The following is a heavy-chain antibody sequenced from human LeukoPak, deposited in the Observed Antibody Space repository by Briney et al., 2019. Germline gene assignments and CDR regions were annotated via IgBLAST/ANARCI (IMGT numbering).Heavy chain of an antibody. V-gene: IGHV3-7*01. CDR1: GFSFSTSW. Sequence: GGSLRLSCAASGFSFSTSWMTWVRQAPGKGLEWVANIRRDGGEIYYMDSVKGRFAISRDNAKNSLYLQMNSLRVEDAAVYYCVRDGDDWNDFDHWGQGTLVTVSS. CDR3: VRDGDDWNDFDH. CDR2: IRRDGGEI. J-gene: IGHJ4*02. D-gene: IGHD1-1*01.